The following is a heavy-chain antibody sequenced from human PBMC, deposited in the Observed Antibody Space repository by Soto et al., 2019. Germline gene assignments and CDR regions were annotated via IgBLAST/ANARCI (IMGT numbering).Heavy chain of an antibody. CDR2: ISYDGSNK. V-gene: IGHV3-30-3*01. Sequence: GGSLRLSCAASGFTFSSYAMHWVRQAPGKGLEWVAVISYDGSNKYYADSVKGRFTISRDNSKNTLYLQMNSLRAEDTAVYYCARVTTSDYGDYIDAFDIWGQGTMVTVSS. D-gene: IGHD4-17*01. CDR1: GFTFSSYA. CDR3: ARVTTSDYGDYIDAFDI. J-gene: IGHJ3*02.